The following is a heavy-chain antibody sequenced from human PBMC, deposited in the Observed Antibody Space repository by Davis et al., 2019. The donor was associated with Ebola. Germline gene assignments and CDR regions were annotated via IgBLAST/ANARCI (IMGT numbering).Heavy chain of an antibody. Sequence: SETLSPTCAVSGCFISSSNWWSCVRQPPGKGLEWIGEIYHSGSTNYNPSLKSRVTISVDTSKNQFSLKLSSVTAADTAVYYCARGYYDFWSGYYSYYGMDVWGQGTTVTVSS. CDR1: GCFISSSNW. J-gene: IGHJ6*02. V-gene: IGHV4-4*02. CDR2: IYHSGST. CDR3: ARGYYDFWSGYYSYYGMDV. D-gene: IGHD3-3*01.